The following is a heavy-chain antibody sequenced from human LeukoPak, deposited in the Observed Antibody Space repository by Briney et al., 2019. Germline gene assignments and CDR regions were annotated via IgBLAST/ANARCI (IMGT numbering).Heavy chain of an antibody. CDR3: ARERIRYCSGGSCYLIDH. V-gene: IGHV1-69*04. CDR1: GGTFSSYA. D-gene: IGHD2-15*01. J-gene: IGHJ4*02. Sequence: SVKVSCKASGGTFSSYAISWVRQGPGQGLEWMGRIIPILGIANYAQKFQGRVTITADKSTSTAYMELSSLRSEDTAVYYCARERIRYCSGGSCYLIDHWGQGTLVTVSS. CDR2: IIPILGIA.